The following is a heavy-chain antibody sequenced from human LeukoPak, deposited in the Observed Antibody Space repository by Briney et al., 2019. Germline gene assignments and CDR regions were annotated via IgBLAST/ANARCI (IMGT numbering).Heavy chain of an antibody. CDR2: INHGGSI. Sequence: SETLSLTCAVYGGSFSGQYWGWIRQPPGKGLEWIGEINHGGSISYNASLKSRVTISLDTSKNQFSLKLSSVTAADTAVYYCAGGDYHGSESYANYWGRGTLVTVSS. J-gene: IGHJ4*02. V-gene: IGHV4-34*01. CDR1: GGSFSGQY. D-gene: IGHD3-10*01. CDR3: AGGDYHGSESYANY.